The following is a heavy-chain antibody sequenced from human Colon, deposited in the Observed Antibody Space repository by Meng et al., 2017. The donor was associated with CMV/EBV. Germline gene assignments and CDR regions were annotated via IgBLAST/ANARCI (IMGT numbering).Heavy chain of an antibody. D-gene: IGHD3-16*01. CDR2: IYYSGST. CDR3: ARARGGAAHFDL. CDR1: GGSISSYY. J-gene: IGHJ2*01. V-gene: IGHV4-59*01. Sequence: SETLSLTCTVSGGSISSYYWSWIRQPPGKGLEWIGYIYYSGSTNYTPSPKSRVTISVDTSKDQFSLKLSSVTAADTAVYCCARARGGAAHFDLWGRGTLVTVSS.